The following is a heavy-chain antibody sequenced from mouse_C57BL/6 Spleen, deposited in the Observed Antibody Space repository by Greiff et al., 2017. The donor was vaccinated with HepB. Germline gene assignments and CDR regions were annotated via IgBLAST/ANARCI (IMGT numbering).Heavy chain of an antibody. Sequence: EVKLQESGPGLVKPSQSLSLTCSVTGYSITSGYYWNWIRQFPGNKLEWMGYISYDGSNNYNPSLKNRISITRDTSKNQFFLKLNSVTTEDTATYYCARDNYDYDGGYWYFDVWGTGTTVTVSS. CDR3: ARDNYDYDGGYWYFDV. CDR2: ISYDGSN. D-gene: IGHD2-4*01. CDR1: GYSITSGYY. J-gene: IGHJ1*03. V-gene: IGHV3-6*01.